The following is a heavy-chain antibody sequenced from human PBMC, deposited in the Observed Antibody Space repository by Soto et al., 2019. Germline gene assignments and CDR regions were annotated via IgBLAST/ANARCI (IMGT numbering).Heavy chain of an antibody. D-gene: IGHD2-15*01. J-gene: IGHJ4*02. CDR1: GGSVSSGGYY. Sequence: SETRSLTCTVSGGSVSSGGYYWSWIRQHPGKGLEWIGYIYYSGSTYYNPSLKSRVTISVDTSKNQFSLKLSSVTAADTAVYYCASSSGGRYYDYWGQGTLVTVSS. CDR2: IYYSGST. V-gene: IGHV4-31*03. CDR3: ASSSGGRYYDY.